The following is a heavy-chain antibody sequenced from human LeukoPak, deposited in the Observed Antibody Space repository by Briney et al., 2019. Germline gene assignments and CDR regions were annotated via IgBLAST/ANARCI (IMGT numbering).Heavy chain of an antibody. Sequence: GGSLRLSFAASGFTVSSNYMSWVRQAPGKGLEWVSVIYSGGSTYYADSVKGRFTISRDNSKNTLYLQMNSLRAEDTAVYYCAALSWSHMDVWGKGTTVTISS. V-gene: IGHV3-53*01. CDR1: GFTVSSNY. CDR2: IYSGGST. D-gene: IGHD6-13*01. J-gene: IGHJ6*03. CDR3: AALSWSHMDV.